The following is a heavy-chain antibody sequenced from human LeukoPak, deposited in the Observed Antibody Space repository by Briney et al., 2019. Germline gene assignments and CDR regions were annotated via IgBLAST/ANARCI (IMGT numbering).Heavy chain of an antibody. V-gene: IGHV3-30*02. CDR3: AKDRIVGAKGPFDY. CDR1: GFTFSSYG. Sequence: GGSLRLSCGASGFTFSSYGMHWVRQAPGKGLEWVAFIRYDGSNKYYADSVKGRFTISRDNSKNTLYLQMNSLRAEDTAVYYCAKDRIVGAKGPFDYWGQGTLVTVSS. CDR2: IRYDGSNK. J-gene: IGHJ4*02. D-gene: IGHD1-26*01.